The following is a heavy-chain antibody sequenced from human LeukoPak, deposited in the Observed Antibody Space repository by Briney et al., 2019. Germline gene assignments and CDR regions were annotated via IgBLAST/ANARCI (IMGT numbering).Heavy chain of an antibody. D-gene: IGHD3/OR15-3a*01. CDR1: GDSVSSNSAA. Sequence: SQTLSLTCAISGDSVSSNSAAWNWIRQSPSRGLEWLGRTYYRSKWYNDYAVSVRSRITISPDTSRNQVSLQLNSVTPEDTAVYYCARDVNYYDFSDHLDYWGQGTLVTVSS. CDR2: TYYRSKWYN. CDR3: ARDVNYYDFSDHLDY. J-gene: IGHJ4*02. V-gene: IGHV6-1*01.